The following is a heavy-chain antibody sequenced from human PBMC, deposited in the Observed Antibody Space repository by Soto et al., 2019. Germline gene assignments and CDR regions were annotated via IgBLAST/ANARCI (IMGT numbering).Heavy chain of an antibody. CDR3: SGDIVVVPAARRGGIFYYYGMDV. V-gene: IGHV1-3*01. CDR1: GYTFTSYA. Sequence: QVQLVQSGAEVKKPGASVKVSCKASGYTFTSYAMHWVRQAPGQRLEWMGWINAGNGNTKHSQKFQGRVTITRDTSASSAHKELRSLSSEDTAAYYCSGDIVVVPAARRGGIFYYYGMDVWGQGTTVTVSS. D-gene: IGHD2-2*01. CDR2: INAGNGNT. J-gene: IGHJ6*02.